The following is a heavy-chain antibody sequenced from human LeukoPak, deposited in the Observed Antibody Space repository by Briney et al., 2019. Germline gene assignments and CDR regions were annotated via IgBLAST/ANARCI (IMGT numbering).Heavy chain of an antibody. V-gene: IGHV4-34*01. CDR1: GGSFSGYY. Sequence: SETLSLTCAVYGGSFSGYYWSWIRQPPGKGLEWIGEINHSGSTNYSPSLKSRVTISVDTSKNQFSLKLSSVTAVDTAVYYCARVSSRRLPPGYYYDRRNYFDYWGQGTLVTVSS. D-gene: IGHD3-22*01. CDR2: INHSGST. J-gene: IGHJ4*02. CDR3: ARVSSRRLPPGYYYDRRNYFDY.